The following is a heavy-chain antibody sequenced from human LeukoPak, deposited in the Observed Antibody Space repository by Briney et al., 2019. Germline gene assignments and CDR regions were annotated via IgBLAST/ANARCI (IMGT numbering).Heavy chain of an antibody. J-gene: IGHJ6*02. CDR3: ARVPFLRFLMDV. Sequence: ASVKVSCKASGYTFTNYGITWVRQAPGQGLEWLGWIGAYNGNTDYAQKLQGRVTMTTDTSTSTAYMEVRSLRSDDTAVYYCARVPFLRFLMDVWGQGTTVTVSS. V-gene: IGHV1-18*01. CDR2: IGAYNGNT. CDR1: GYTFTNYG. D-gene: IGHD2/OR15-2a*01.